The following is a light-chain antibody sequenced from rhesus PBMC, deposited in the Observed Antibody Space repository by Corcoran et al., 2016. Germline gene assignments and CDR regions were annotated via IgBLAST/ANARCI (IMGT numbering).Light chain of an antibody. CDR2: KAS. CDR1: QGISSW. Sequence: DIQMTQSPSSLSASVGDKVTITCHASQGISSWLAWYQQTPGKAPKFLIYKASSLKSWVPSRFSGSGSGTEYTLTISSLQSEDFATYDGLQYSSSPPTFGQGTKVESK. CDR3: LQYSSSPPT. V-gene: IGKV1-22*01. J-gene: IGKJ1*01.